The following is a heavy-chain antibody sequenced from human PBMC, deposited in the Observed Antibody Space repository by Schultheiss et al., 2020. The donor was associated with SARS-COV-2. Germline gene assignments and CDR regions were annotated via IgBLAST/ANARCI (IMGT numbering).Heavy chain of an antibody. V-gene: IGHV4-59*08. Sequence: SQTLSLTCAVYGGSFSGYYWSWIRQHPGKGLEWIGYIYYSGSTNYNPSLKSRVTISVDTSKNQFSLKLSSVTAADTAVYYCCAGYYYYYYMDVWGKGTTVTVSS. D-gene: IGHD1-14*01. CDR1: GGSFSGYY. J-gene: IGHJ6*03. CDR3: CAGYYYYYYMDV. CDR2: IYYSGST.